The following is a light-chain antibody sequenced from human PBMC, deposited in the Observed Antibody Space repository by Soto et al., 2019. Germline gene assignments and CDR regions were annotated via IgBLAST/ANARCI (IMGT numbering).Light chain of an antibody. CDR2: DVT. V-gene: IGLV2-14*01. CDR3: CSFTTSSTYV. Sequence: QSALTQPASVSGSPGQSITISCTGTSSDVGGYNYVSWYQQYPGKAPKVMIYDVTNRPSGVSNRFSGSRSDNTASLTISGLQAEDEADYYCCSFTTSSTYVFGTGTKLTVL. CDR1: SSDVGGYNY. J-gene: IGLJ1*01.